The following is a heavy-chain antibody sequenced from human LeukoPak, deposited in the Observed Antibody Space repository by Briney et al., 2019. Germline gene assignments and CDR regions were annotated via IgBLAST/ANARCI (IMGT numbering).Heavy chain of an antibody. D-gene: IGHD4-17*01. J-gene: IGHJ4*02. V-gene: IGHV4-59*01. CDR1: GGSISSYY. Sequence: PSETLSLTCTVSGGSISSYYWSWIRQPPGKGLEWIGYIYYSGSTNYNPSLKSRVTISVDTSKNQFSLKLSSVTAADTAVYYCASFGDSRSYFDYWGQGTLVTVSS. CDR2: IYYSGST. CDR3: ASFGDSRSYFDY.